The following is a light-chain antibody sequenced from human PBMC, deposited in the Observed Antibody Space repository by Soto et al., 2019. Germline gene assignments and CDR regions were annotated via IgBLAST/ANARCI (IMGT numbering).Light chain of an antibody. CDR2: QDG. CDR1: KLGDTY. J-gene: IGLJ2*01. CDR3: QAWHSTTPVI. V-gene: IGLV3-1*01. Sequence: YELTQPPSVSVSPGQTASITCSGDKLGDTYTCWYQQKPGQSPVLVIYQDGKRPSGIPERFSGSSSGNTATLTISGTQAMDEADYYCQAWHSTTPVIFGGGTKLTVL.